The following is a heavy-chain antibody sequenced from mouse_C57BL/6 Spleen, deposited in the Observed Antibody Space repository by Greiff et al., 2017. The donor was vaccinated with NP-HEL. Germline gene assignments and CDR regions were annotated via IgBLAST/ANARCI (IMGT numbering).Heavy chain of an antibody. V-gene: IGHV1-50*01. CDR3: ARWGGARDFSDY. Sequence: VQLQQPGAELVKPGASVKLSCKASGYTFTSYWMQWVKQRPGQGLEWIGEIDPSDSYTNYNQKFKGKATLTVDTSSSTASMQLSILTSEDSAVYYCARWGGARDFSDYWGQGTTLTVSS. CDR1: GYTFTSYW. CDR2: IDPSDSYT. J-gene: IGHJ2*01. D-gene: IGHD3-3*01.